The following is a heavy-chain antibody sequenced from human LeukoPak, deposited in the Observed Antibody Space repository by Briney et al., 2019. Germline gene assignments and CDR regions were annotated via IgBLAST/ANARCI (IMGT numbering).Heavy chain of an antibody. J-gene: IGHJ4*02. Sequence: GGSLRLSCAASGFTFSSYSMNWVRQAPGKGLEWVAVISYDGSNKYYADSVKGRFTISRDNSKNTLYLQMNSLRAEDTAVYYCARDQVLRLSGAFDYWGQGTLVTVSS. CDR2: ISYDGSNK. CDR1: GFTFSSYS. D-gene: IGHD3-3*01. V-gene: IGHV3-30*03. CDR3: ARDQVLRLSGAFDY.